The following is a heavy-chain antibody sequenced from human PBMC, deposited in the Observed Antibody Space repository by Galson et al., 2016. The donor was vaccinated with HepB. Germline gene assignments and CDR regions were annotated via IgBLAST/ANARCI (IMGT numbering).Heavy chain of an antibody. Sequence: SLRLSCAASGFTFSDYYMSWIRQAPGKGLEWVSYISSSSTTILYADSVKGRFTVSRDNAKNSLYLQMNSLRAEDTAVYYCARHLTTAGTRGFDSWGQGTLVTVSS. V-gene: IGHV3-11*01. CDR3: ARHLTTAGTRGFDS. CDR1: GFTFSDYY. J-gene: IGHJ4*02. CDR2: ISSSSTTI. D-gene: IGHD6-13*01.